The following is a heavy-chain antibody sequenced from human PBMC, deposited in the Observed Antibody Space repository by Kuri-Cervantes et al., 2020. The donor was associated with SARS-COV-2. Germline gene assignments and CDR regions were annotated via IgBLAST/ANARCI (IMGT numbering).Heavy chain of an antibody. V-gene: IGHV3-23*01. CDR2: ISGSGGST. D-gene: IGHD6-6*01. Sequence: GESLKISCAASGFTFSSYGMHWVRQAPGKGLEWVSAISGSGGSTYYADSVKGRFTISRDNSKNTLYLQMNSLRAEDTAVYYCAKRVSVLYDAFDIWGRGTMVTVSS. CDR1: GFTFSSYG. J-gene: IGHJ3*02. CDR3: AKRVSVLYDAFDI.